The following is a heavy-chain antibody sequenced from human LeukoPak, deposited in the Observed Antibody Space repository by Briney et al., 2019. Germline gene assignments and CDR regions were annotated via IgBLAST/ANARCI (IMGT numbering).Heavy chain of an antibody. CDR1: GGSISNYY. J-gene: IGHJ5*01. Sequence: PSDTLSLTCTVSGGSISNYYWSWIRQPPGNGLEWIGYIYYSGSTNYHPSLQRRVTISLYKCKNQFSLKLSAVTAADTAVYYCAWHYYYGGRAGFDSWGQGTLATVSS. D-gene: IGHD3-10*01. CDR2: IYYSGST. CDR3: AWHYYYGGRAGFDS. V-gene: IGHV4-59*03.